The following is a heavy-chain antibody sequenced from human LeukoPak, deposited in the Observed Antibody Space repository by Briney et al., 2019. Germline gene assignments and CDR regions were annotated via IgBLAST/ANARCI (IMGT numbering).Heavy chain of an antibody. CDR1: GFTFSDYY. J-gene: IGHJ4*02. D-gene: IGHD6-19*01. Sequence: GSLRLSCASSGFTFSDYYMSWIRQAPGKGLEWIGEINPSGSTNYNPSLKSRVSISVDTSKNQFSLKLSSVTAADTAVYYCARPRDGGWYYFDYWGQGTLVTVSS. V-gene: IGHV4-34*01. CDR3: ARPRDGGWYYFDY. CDR2: INPSGST.